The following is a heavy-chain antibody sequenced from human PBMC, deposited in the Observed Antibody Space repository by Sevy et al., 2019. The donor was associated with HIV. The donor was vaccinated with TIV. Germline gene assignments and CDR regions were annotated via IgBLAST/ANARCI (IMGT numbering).Heavy chain of an antibody. CDR2: ISPHNGDT. V-gene: IGHV1-18*01. CDR3: ARAYCSGGRCYSLAY. D-gene: IGHD2-15*01. J-gene: IGHJ4*02. Sequence: ASVKVSCKASGYLFTSYRITWVRQAPGKRLELVGWISPHNGDTNYAQRVQDRVTMITDTSTTTAYMELTSLTSDDSAVYYCARAYCSGGRCYSLAYWGQGTLVTVSS. CDR1: GYLFTSYR.